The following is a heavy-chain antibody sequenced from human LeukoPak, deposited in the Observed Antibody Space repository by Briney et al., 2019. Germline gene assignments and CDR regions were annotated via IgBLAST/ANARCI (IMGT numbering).Heavy chain of an antibody. Sequence: ASVKVSCKASGYTFTGYYMHWVRQAPGQGLEWMGWINPNSGGTNYAQKFQGRVTMTRDTSISTAYMELSMLRSDDTAVYYCAGLTYYYDSSGYHCDAFDIWGQGTMVTVPS. V-gene: IGHV1-2*02. CDR2: INPNSGGT. D-gene: IGHD3-22*01. J-gene: IGHJ3*02. CDR1: GYTFTGYY. CDR3: AGLTYYYDSSGYHCDAFDI.